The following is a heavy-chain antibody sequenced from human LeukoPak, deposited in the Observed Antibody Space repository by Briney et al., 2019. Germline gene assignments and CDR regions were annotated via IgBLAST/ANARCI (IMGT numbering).Heavy chain of an antibody. CDR1: GYTFTGYY. D-gene: IGHD3-10*01. CDR2: INPNSGGT. Sequence: ASVKVSCKASGYTFTGYYMHWVRQAPGQGLEWMGWINPNSGGTNYAQKFQGRVTMTRDTSISTAYMELSRLRSDDTAVYYCARAVTYYYGSGSYYRGLGYDYWGQGTLVTVSS. J-gene: IGHJ4*02. CDR3: ARAVTYYYGSGSYYRGLGYDY. V-gene: IGHV1-2*02.